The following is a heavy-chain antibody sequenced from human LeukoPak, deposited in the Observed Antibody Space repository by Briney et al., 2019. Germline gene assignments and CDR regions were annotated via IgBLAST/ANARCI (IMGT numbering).Heavy chain of an antibody. Sequence: SETLSLTCTVSGGXISSSSYDWGWIRQPPGKGLEWIGSIYYSGSTYYNPSLKSRVTISVDTSKNQFSLKLSSVTAADTAVYYCARRRKNCSGTSCYYFDYWGQGTLVTVSS. D-gene: IGHD2-15*01. V-gene: IGHV4-39*01. CDR2: IYYSGST. J-gene: IGHJ4*02. CDR3: ARRRKNCSGTSCYYFDY. CDR1: GGXISSSSYD.